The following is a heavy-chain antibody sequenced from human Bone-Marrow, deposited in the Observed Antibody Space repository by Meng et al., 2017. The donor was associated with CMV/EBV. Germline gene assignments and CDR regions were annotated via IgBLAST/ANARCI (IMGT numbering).Heavy chain of an antibody. Sequence: SETLSLTCTVSGGSISSGDYYWSWIRQPPGKGLEWIGYIYYSGSTYYNPSLKSRVTISADTSKNQFSLKLSSVTAADTAVYYCARGGDYDSNWFDPWGQGTLVTVSS. CDR3: ARGGDYDSNWFDP. CDR1: GGSISSGDYY. CDR2: IYYSGST. V-gene: IGHV4-30-4*08. J-gene: IGHJ5*02. D-gene: IGHD3-22*01.